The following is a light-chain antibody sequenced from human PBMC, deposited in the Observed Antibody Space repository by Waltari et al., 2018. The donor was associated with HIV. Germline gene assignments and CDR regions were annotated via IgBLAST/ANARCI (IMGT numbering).Light chain of an antibody. CDR3: CSYAGSSTFV. CDR2: DVS. V-gene: IGLV2-23*02. Sequence: QSALTQPAPVSGSPGQSLTISCTGTSSDVGKYHYVSWYQQHPGKAPKPMIYDVSKRPSGVSNRFSGSKSGNTASLTISGLQAEDEADYYCCSYAGSSTFVFGTGTKVTVL. J-gene: IGLJ1*01. CDR1: SSDVGKYHY.